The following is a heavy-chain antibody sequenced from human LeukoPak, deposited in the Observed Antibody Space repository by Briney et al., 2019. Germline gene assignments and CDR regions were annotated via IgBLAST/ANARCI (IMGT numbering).Heavy chain of an antibody. J-gene: IGHJ4*02. CDR3: AKDSSYGSGRPGDY. V-gene: IGHV3-23*01. Sequence: GGSLRLSCAASGFTFSIYVMSWVRQAPGKGLEWVSGITGSGGSTYYADSVKGRFTISRDNSKNTLYLQMNSLRAEDTAVYYCAKDSSYGSGRPGDYWGQGTLVTVSS. D-gene: IGHD3-10*01. CDR2: ITGSGGST. CDR1: GFTFSIYV.